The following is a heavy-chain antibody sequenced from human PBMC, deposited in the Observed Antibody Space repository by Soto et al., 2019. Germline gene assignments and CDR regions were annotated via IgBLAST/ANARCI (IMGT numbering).Heavy chain of an antibody. CDR1: GFTFSSYG. J-gene: IGHJ4*02. Sequence: QVQLVESGGGVVQPGRSLRLSCAASGFTFSSYGMHWVRQAPGKGLEWVAVISYDGSNKYYADSVKGRFTISRDNSKNTLYLQMNSLRAEDTAVYYCAKDQAYGPSPVDYWGQGTLVTVSS. D-gene: IGHD4-17*01. V-gene: IGHV3-30*18. CDR2: ISYDGSNK. CDR3: AKDQAYGPSPVDY.